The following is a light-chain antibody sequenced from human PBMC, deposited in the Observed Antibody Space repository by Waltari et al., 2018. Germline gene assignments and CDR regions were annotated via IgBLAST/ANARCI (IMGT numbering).Light chain of an antibody. CDR3: QTWGTGWA. Sequence: QLVLTQSPSASASLGASVKLTCTLSSGHSNYAIAWHQQQPGKGPRFLMKINSDGSHNKGDGIPDRFSGSTSGAERYLTISSLQSEDEAAYYCQTWGTGWAFGGGTKLTVL. CDR2: INSDGSH. J-gene: IGLJ3*02. V-gene: IGLV4-69*01. CDR1: SGHSNYA.